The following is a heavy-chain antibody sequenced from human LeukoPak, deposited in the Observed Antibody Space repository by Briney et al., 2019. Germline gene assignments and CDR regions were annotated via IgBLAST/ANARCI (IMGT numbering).Heavy chain of an antibody. J-gene: IGHJ4*02. CDR1: GGSFRSFY. CDR3: ARENYFDY. Sequence: SDTLSLTCTVSGGSFRSFYWRWIRQRPGKGLEWLGFIHYSGITNYNAPLKSRVSTSVDTSKNQFSLKLRFVTAADTAVYYCARENYFDYWGQGTVVSVSS. CDR2: IHYSGIT. V-gene: IGHV4-59*01.